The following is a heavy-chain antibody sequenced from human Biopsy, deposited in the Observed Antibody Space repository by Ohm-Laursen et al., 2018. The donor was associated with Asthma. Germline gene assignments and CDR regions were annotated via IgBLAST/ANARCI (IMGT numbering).Heavy chain of an antibody. D-gene: IGHD4-23*01. V-gene: IGHV4-34*01. CDR1: GGLLRGYV. CDR2: IPEGGPT. Sequence: SDTLSLTCSLNGGLLRGYVWTWIRQPPGKGLEWIGEIPEGGPTTVNPSLKSRVTISVDTSKNQFFLRLSSVTAADTAVYYCARGVVYGGDSYAEYFQHWGQGTLVTVSS. CDR3: ARGVVYGGDSYAEYFQH. J-gene: IGHJ1*01.